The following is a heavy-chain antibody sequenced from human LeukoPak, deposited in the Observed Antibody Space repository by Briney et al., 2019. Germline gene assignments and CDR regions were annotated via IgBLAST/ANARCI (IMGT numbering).Heavy chain of an antibody. D-gene: IGHD3-22*01. CDR3: ARDHDSSGYYYGGY. CDR1: GFTVSSNY. CDR2: IYSGGST. Sequence: GGSLRLSCAASGFTVSSNYMSWVRQAPGKGLEWVSVIYSGGSTYYADSVKGRFTISRDNSKNTLYLQMNSLRAEDTAVYYCARDHDSSGYYYGGYWGQGTLVTVSS. V-gene: IGHV3-53*01. J-gene: IGHJ4*02.